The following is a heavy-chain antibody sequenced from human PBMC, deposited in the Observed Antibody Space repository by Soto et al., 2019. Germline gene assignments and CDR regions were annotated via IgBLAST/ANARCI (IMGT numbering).Heavy chain of an antibody. CDR2: IYYSGST. J-gene: IGHJ1*01. D-gene: IGHD6-19*01. Sequence: SETLSLTCTVSGGSISSGGYYWSWIRQHPGKGLEWIGYIYYSGSTYYNPSLKSRVTISVDTSKNQFSLKLSSVTAADTAVYYCASRLIGYSSGKYFQHWGQGTLVTVSS. CDR3: ASRLIGYSSGKYFQH. CDR1: GGSISSGGYY. V-gene: IGHV4-31*03.